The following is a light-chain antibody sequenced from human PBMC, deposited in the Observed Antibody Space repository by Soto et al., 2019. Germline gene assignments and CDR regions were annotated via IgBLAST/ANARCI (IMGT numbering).Light chain of an antibody. J-gene: IGLJ2*01. CDR2: YDD. V-gene: IGLV1-36*01. CDR3: AAWDDSLNGVV. CDR1: SSNIGNNA. Sequence: QSVLIQPPSLSAAPRQRVTITCSGSSSNIGNNAVNWYQQLPGKAPKLLIYYDDLLSSGVSHRFSGSKSGASASLAISGLQSEDEADYYCAAWDDSLNGVVFGGGTKLTVL.